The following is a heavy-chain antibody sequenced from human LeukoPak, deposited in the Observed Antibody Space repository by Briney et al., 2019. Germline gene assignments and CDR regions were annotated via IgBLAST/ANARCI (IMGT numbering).Heavy chain of an antibody. CDR1: GFIFRNHA. V-gene: IGHV3-30*04. CDR3: AREQNYGDYRVADY. D-gene: IGHD4-17*01. J-gene: IGHJ4*02. Sequence: GESLKISCGASGFIFRNHAMHWVRRAPGKGLEWVAVIWYDENKKYYAESVKGRFTISRDNSKNTLYLQMNSLRAEDTAVYYCAREQNYGDYRVADYWGQGTLVTVSS. CDR2: IWYDENKK.